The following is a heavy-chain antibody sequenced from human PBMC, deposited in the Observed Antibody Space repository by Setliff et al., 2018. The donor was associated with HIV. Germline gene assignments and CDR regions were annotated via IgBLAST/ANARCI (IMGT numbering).Heavy chain of an antibody. Sequence: ASVKVSCKASGYTFTSYDINWVRQATGQGLEWMGWTNPNSGNTGYAQKFQGRVTMTRNTSISTAYMELSSLRSEDTAVYYCARAPYYYDSSGYYLIDYWGQGTLVPSPQ. CDR2: TNPNSGNT. CDR1: GYTFTSYD. CDR3: ARAPYYYDSSGYYLIDY. D-gene: IGHD3-22*01. J-gene: IGHJ4*02. V-gene: IGHV1-8*02.